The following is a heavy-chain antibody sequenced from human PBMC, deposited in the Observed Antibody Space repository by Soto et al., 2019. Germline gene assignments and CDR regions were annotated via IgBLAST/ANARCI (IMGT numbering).Heavy chain of an antibody. CDR3: ATRGARGSGSYKLDY. D-gene: IGHD3-10*01. CDR1: GGSISSGDYY. Sequence: QVQLQESGPGLVKPSQTLSLTCTVSGGSISSGDYYWSWIRQPPGKGLEWIGYIYYSGSTYYNPPLKIRVTISVDTSKNQFSLKLSSVTAADTAVYYRATRGARGSGSYKLDYWGQGTLVTVSS. V-gene: IGHV4-30-4*01. J-gene: IGHJ4*02. CDR2: IYYSGST.